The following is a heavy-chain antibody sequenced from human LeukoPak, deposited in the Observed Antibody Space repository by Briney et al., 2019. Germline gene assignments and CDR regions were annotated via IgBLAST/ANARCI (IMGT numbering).Heavy chain of an antibody. Sequence: PAETLSLTCPGSSVSISGYYLSWVRQPPGKGLEWVWLIYYSGNLHYNPSVESRLTISEDPSKNPFALKLSYLHAADPAVYYCGSTNYNPTLESRLTISVHTPKKQFALKLSSFTAPDTVVYYGARLGPCGSDCVSWDYWGQGTLAIVS. V-gene: IGHV4-59*08. CDR1: SVSISGYY. CDR3: GSTNYNPTLESRLTISVHTPKKQFALKLSSFTAPDTVVYYGARLGPCGSDCVSWDY. CDR2: IYYSGNL. J-gene: IGHJ4*02. D-gene: IGHD3-3*01.